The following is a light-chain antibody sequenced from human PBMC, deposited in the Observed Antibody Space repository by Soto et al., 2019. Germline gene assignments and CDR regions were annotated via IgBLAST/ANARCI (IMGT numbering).Light chain of an antibody. Sequence: EIVLTQSPDTLSLSPGERATLSCRASQTINRFLGWYQQKPGQAPTLVIYGASNRATGIPARFSGSGSGTDFTLTISSLEPEDSAIYYCHHRSTWPYTFGQGTKLEIK. CDR3: HHRSTWPYT. CDR2: GAS. J-gene: IGKJ2*01. CDR1: QTINRF. V-gene: IGKV3-11*01.